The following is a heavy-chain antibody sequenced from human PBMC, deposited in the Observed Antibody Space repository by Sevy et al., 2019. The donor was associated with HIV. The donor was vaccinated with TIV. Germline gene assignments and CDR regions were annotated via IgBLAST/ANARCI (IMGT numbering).Heavy chain of an antibody. Sequence: SSVKVSCKASGYTLTGKYMHWVRQAPGQGLEWMGWINPYTGGTKYAQKFQGRVVMTRETSISTAYMELSRVKSDDTAIYYCAREDYSSRYFDFWGQGTLVTVSS. CDR3: AREDYSSRYFDF. CDR1: GYTLTGKY. CDR2: INPYTGGT. D-gene: IGHD6-13*01. V-gene: IGHV1-2*02. J-gene: IGHJ4*02.